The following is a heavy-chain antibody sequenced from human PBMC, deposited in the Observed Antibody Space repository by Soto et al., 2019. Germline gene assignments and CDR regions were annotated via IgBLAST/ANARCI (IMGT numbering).Heavy chain of an antibody. CDR2: IYYGGTT. Sequence: TSETLSLTCDVFVEPMTGGYYWGWIRQSPGKGLEWIGSIYYGGTTYYNPSLRSRLAISIDTSKNQFSLRLSSVTAADTALYYCARGWYYFDFWGQGTLVTVSS. CDR3: ARGWYYFDF. D-gene: IGHD2-15*01. CDR1: VEPMTGGYY. J-gene: IGHJ4*02. V-gene: IGHV4-38-2*01.